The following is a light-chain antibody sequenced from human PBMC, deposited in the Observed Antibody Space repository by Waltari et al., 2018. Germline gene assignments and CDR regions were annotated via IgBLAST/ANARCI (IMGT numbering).Light chain of an antibody. V-gene: IGLV2-23*02. CDR3: CSHAGSSTVV. J-gene: IGLJ2*01. CDR2: EVS. CDR1: SSDVGSHNL. Sequence: QSALTQPASVSGSPGQSITISCTGTSSDVGSHNLVSWYHQHPGKAPKRMIYEVSKRPSGVSTRFSGSNSGNTASLTISGLQAEDEADYYCCSHAGSSTVVFGGGTKLTVL.